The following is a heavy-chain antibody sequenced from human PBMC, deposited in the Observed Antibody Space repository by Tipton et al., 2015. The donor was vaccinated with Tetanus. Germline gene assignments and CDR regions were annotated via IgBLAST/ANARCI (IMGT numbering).Heavy chain of an antibody. D-gene: IGHD6-13*01. J-gene: IGHJ4*02. V-gene: IGHV4-31*03. CDR3: ARGWGSSWYYFDY. CDR1: GGSISSGEYY. Sequence: TLSLTCNVSGGSISSGEYYWSWIRRHPGKGLEWIGSIHYSGDTHSHPSLKNRVTMSVDTSKRQFSLKLNSVTAADTAVYYCARGWGSSWYYFDYWGQGILVTVSS. CDR2: IHYSGDT.